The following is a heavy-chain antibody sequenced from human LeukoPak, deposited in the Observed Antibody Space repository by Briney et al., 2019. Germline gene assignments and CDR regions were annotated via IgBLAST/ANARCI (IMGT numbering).Heavy chain of an antibody. V-gene: IGHV4-39*07. CDR1: GGSISSSSYY. CDR3: ARGGDILTGSPNYYYYMDV. J-gene: IGHJ6*03. CDR2: IYYSGST. D-gene: IGHD3-9*01. Sequence: KASETLSLTCTVSGGSISSSSYYWGWIRQPPGKGLEWIGSIYYSGSTNYNPSLKSRVTISVDTSKNQFSLKLSSVTAADTAVYYCARGGDILTGSPNYYYYMDVWGKGTTVTVSS.